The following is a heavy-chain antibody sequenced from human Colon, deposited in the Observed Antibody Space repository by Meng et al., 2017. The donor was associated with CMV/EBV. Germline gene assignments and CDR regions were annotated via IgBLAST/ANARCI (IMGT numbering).Heavy chain of an antibody. Sequence: GGSLRLSCAVSGFPFNEYGMHWVRQAPGKGLEWVALIHYDGSKKYYADSVKGRFNISRDNAKNSLYLQINSMRVEDTAVYYCVRDILRVGITYYFDYWGQGTLVTVSS. CDR3: VRDILRVGITYYFDY. D-gene: IGHD1-26*01. CDR1: GFPFNEYG. V-gene: IGHV3-30*02. CDR2: IHYDGSKK. J-gene: IGHJ4*02.